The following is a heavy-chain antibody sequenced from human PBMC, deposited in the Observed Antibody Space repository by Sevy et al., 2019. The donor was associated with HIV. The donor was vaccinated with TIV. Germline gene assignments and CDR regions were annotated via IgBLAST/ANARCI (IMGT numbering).Heavy chain of an antibody. D-gene: IGHD7-27*01. J-gene: IGHJ6*02. CDR2: ISFMSNYI. CDR1: GFTFSNYN. Sequence: GGSLRLSCAASGFTFSNYNMNWVRQAPGKGLEWVSFISFMSNYIYYGDSVKGRLTISRDNAKNSVYLQMNSLRAEDTAVYYCARGLVNWDGMDVWGQGTTVTVSS. V-gene: IGHV3-21*01. CDR3: ARGLVNWDGMDV.